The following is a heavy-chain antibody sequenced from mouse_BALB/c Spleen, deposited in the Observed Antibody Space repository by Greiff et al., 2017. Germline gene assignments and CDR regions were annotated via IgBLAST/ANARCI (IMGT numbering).Heavy chain of an antibody. CDR2: IDPANGNT. D-gene: IGHD3-3*01. J-gene: IGHJ2*01. Sequence: VQLQQSGAELVKPGASVKLSCTASGFNIKDTYMHWVKQRPEQGLEWIGRIDPANGNTKYDPKFQGKATITADTSSNTAYLQLSSLTSEDTAVYYCARGAGTGYYFDYWGQGTTLTVSS. V-gene: IGHV14-3*02. CDR1: GFNIKDTY. CDR3: ARGAGTGYYFDY.